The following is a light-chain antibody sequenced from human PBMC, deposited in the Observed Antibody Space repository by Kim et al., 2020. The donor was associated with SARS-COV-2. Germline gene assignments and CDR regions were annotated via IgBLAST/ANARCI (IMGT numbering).Light chain of an antibody. Sequence: DILMTQSPVTLSVSPGERATLSCRASQSVDNNLAWYQHKPGQSPSLLIFGASTRATGTPDRFSGSGSGTEFTLSISSLQSEDFAVYYCQQYHDYSLTFGQGTKVDIK. CDR3: QQYHDYSLT. CDR2: GAS. V-gene: IGKV3-15*01. J-gene: IGKJ1*01. CDR1: QSVDNN.